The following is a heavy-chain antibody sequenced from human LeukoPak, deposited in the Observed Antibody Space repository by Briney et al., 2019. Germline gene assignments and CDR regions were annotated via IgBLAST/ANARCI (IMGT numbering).Heavy chain of an antibody. Sequence: ASVKVSCKASGYTFTSYVINWVRQATGQGLEWMGWMNPNSGNTGYAQKFQGRVTMTRNTSISTAYMELSSLRSEDTAVYYCARGRGAYCGGDCSYFDYWGQGNLVTVSS. D-gene: IGHD2-21*02. CDR1: GYTFTSYV. V-gene: IGHV1-8*01. CDR3: ARGRGAYCGGDCSYFDY. J-gene: IGHJ4*02. CDR2: MNPNSGNT.